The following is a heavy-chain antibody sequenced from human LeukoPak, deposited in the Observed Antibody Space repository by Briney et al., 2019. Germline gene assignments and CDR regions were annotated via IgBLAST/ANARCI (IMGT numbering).Heavy chain of an antibody. V-gene: IGHV4-4*02. J-gene: IGHJ4*02. Sequence: SETLSLTCTVSGGSISSYYWSWVRQPPGKGLEWIGEIYHSGSTNYNPSLKSRVTISVDKSKNQFSLKLSSVTAADTAVYYCARRYCTNGVCHIGGFDYWGQGTLVTVSS. CDR3: ARRYCTNGVCHIGGFDY. CDR2: IYHSGST. D-gene: IGHD2-8*01. CDR1: GGSISSYY.